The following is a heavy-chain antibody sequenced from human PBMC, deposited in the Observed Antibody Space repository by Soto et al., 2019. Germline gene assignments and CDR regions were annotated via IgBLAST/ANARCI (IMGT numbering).Heavy chain of an antibody. CDR2: ISAYNGNT. CDR3: ARDGGCSSTSCYEGNYFDY. J-gene: IGHJ4*02. Sequence: ASGKVSCKASGYTFTSYGISWVRQAPGQGLEWMGWISAYNGNTNYAQKLQGRVTMTTDTSTSTAYMELRSLRSDDTAVYYCARDGGCSSTSCYEGNYFDYWGQGTMVTVS. CDR1: GYTFTSYG. V-gene: IGHV1-18*01. D-gene: IGHD2-2*01.